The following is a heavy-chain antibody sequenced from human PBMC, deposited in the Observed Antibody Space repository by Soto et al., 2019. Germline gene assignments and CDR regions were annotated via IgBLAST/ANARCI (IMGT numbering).Heavy chain of an antibody. CDR3: ATRGTRWLQSPFDY. J-gene: IGHJ4*02. CDR2: FDPEDGET. CDR1: GYTLTDLA. D-gene: IGHD1-1*01. Sequence: QVQVVQSGAEVKKPGASVKVSCKVSGYTLTDLAMHWVRQAPGKGLEWVGGFDPEDGETIYAQKFQGRVTMTEDPSTDTAYMELSSLRSEDTAVYYCATRGTRWLQSPFDYWGQGTLVTVSS. V-gene: IGHV1-24*01.